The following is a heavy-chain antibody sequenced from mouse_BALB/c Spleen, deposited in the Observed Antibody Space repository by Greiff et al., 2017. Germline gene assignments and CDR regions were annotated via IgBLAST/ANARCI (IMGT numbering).Heavy chain of an antibody. CDR2: IDPYNGGT. D-gene: IGHD1-1*01. Sequence: EVQLQQSGPELVKPGASVKVSCKASGYAFTSYNMYWVKQSHGKSLEWIGYIDPYNGGTSYNQKFKGKATLTVDKSSSTAYMHLNSLTSEDSAVYYCARSLITTVPYDAMDYWGQGTSVTVSS. J-gene: IGHJ4*01. CDR1: GYAFTSYN. V-gene: IGHV1S135*01. CDR3: ARSLITTVPYDAMDY.